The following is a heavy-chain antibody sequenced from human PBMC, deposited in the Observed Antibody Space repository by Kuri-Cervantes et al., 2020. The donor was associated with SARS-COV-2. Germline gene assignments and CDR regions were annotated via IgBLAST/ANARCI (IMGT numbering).Heavy chain of an antibody. Sequence: ASVKVSCKASGGTFSSYAISWVRQAPGQGLEWMGWISAYNGNTNYAQKLQGRVTMTTDTSTSTAYMELRSLRSDDTAVYYCARHPSSGWSYYFDYWGQGTLVTVSS. CDR2: ISAYNGNT. CDR3: ARHPSSGWSYYFDY. V-gene: IGHV1-18*01. D-gene: IGHD6-19*01. CDR1: GGTFSSYA. J-gene: IGHJ4*02.